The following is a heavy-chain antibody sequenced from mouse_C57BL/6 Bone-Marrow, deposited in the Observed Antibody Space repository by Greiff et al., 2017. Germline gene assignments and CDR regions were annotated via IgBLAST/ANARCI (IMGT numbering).Heavy chain of an antibody. Sequence: VQLQQSGPELVKPGASVKISCKASGYTFTDYSMNWVKQSHGKSLEWIGDINPNNGGTSYNQKFKGKATLTVDKSSSTAYMELRSLTSEGSAVDYSARSWDYHGSSYWYFDVWGTGTTVTVSS. V-gene: IGHV1-26*01. D-gene: IGHD1-1*01. CDR1: GYTFTDYS. CDR2: INPNNGGT. J-gene: IGHJ1*03. CDR3: ARSWDYHGSSYWYFDV.